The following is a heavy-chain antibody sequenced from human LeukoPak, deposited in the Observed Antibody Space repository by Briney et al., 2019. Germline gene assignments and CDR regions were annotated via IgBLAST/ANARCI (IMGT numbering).Heavy chain of an antibody. Sequence: PGGSLRLSCAASGFTFSSYWMSWVRQAPGKGLEWVANIKQDGSEKYYVDSVKGRFTISRDNSKNTLYLQMNSLRAEDTAVFYCVRDASTGWSHYYWGQGTLVTVSS. D-gene: IGHD6-19*01. CDR3: VRDASTGWSHYY. V-gene: IGHV3-7*03. CDR1: GFTFSSYW. CDR2: IKQDGSEK. J-gene: IGHJ4*02.